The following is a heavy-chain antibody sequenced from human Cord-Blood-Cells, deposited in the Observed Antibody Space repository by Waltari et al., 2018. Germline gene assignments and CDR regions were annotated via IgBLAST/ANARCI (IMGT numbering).Heavy chain of an antibody. Sequence: EVQLVESGGGLVQPGGSLRLSCAASGFTFSSYDMHWVRQATGKGLEWVSAIGTAGDTNYPGSVKGRFTISRENAKNSLYLQMNSLRAGDTAVYYCARGSYCSSTSCYDAFDIWGQGTMVTVSS. CDR1: GFTFSSYD. CDR3: ARGSYCSSTSCYDAFDI. CDR2: IGTAGDT. D-gene: IGHD2-2*01. V-gene: IGHV3-13*01. J-gene: IGHJ3*02.